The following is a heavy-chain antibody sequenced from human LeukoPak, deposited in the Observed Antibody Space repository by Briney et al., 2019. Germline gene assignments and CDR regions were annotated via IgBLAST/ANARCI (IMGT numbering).Heavy chain of an antibody. J-gene: IGHJ6*03. Sequence: GGSLRLSCAASGFTFSSYSMNWVRQAPGKGLEWVSSISSSSSYIYYADSVKGRFTISRDNAKNSLYLQMNSLRAEDTAVYYCAREEYYDFWSGYYYYMDVWGKGTTVTVSS. D-gene: IGHD3-3*01. CDR2: ISSSSSYI. V-gene: IGHV3-21*01. CDR1: GFTFSSYS. CDR3: AREEYYDFWSGYYYYMDV.